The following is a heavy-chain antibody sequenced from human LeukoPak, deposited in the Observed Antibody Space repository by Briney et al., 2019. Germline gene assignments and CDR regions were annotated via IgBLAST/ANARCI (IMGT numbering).Heavy chain of an antibody. CDR3: ARDRGDGYNYSPFDY. CDR2: IIPILGIA. CDR1: GGTFSSYT. V-gene: IGHV1-69*04. Sequence: SVKVSCKPSGGTFSSYTISWVRQAPGQGLEWMARIIPILGIANYAQKFQGRVTITADKSTSTAYMELSSLRSEDTAVYYCARDRGDGYNYSPFDYWGQGTLVTVSS. D-gene: IGHD5-24*01. J-gene: IGHJ4*02.